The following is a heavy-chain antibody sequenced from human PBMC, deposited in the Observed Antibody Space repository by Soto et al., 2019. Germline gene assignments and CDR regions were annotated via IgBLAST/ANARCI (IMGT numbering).Heavy chain of an antibody. CDR2: IYTSGST. CDR3: ARESTVAGTDNWFDS. V-gene: IGHV4-4*07. D-gene: IGHD6-13*01. Sequence: PSETLSLTCTVSGAFISGYYWSWIRQPAGKGLEWIGRIYTSGSTKHSPSLKSRATMSVDTSKKQFSLKLNSVTAADAAVYYCARESTVAGTDNWFDSWGQGTLVTSPQ. CDR1: GAFISGYY. J-gene: IGHJ5*01.